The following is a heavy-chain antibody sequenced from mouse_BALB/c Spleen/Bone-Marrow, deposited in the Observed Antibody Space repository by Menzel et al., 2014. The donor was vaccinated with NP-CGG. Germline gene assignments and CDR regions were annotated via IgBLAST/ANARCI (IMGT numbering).Heavy chain of an antibody. J-gene: IGHJ2*01. V-gene: IGHV1S81*02. CDR3: ARRTTTVVATDY. CDR2: INPSNGRT. Sequence: VQRVESGAELMKPGASVKISCKATGYTFSSYWIEWVKQRPGHGLEWIGEINPSNGRTNYNEKFKSKATLTVDKSSSTAYMQLSSLTSEDSAVYYCARRTTTVVATDYWGQGTTLTVSS. CDR1: GYTFSSYW. D-gene: IGHD1-1*01.